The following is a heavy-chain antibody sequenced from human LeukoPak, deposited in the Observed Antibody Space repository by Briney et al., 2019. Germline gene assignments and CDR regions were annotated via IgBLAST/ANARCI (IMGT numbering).Heavy chain of an antibody. D-gene: IGHD3-22*01. J-gene: IGHJ3*02. CDR3: ARTAWLLLAFDI. CDR1: GYSISSGYY. CDR2: IYHSGST. Sequence: PSETLSLTCTVSGYSISSGYYWGWIRQPPGKGLEWIGSIYHSGSTYYNPSLKSRVTISVDTSKNQFSLKLSSVTAADTAVYYCARTAWLLLAFDIWGQGTMVTVSS. V-gene: IGHV4-38-2*02.